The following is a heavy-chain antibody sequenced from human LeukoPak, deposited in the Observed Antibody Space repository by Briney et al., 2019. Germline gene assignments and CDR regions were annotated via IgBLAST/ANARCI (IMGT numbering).Heavy chain of an antibody. J-gene: IGHJ6*02. Sequence: SETLSLTCTVSGDSIRSSSYYLGWIHQPPGKGLEWIGSIYYSGITYYNPSLKSRVTISVDTSKNQFSLKLNSVTAADTAVYYPVVGGTDYYAMDVWGQGTPVTVSS. V-gene: IGHV4-39*07. CDR2: IYYSGIT. D-gene: IGHD1-26*01. CDR3: VVGGTDYYAMDV. CDR1: GDSIRSSSYY.